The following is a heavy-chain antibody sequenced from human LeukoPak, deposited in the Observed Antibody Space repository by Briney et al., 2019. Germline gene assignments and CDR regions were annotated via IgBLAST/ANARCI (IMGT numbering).Heavy chain of an antibody. CDR1: GYTFTGYY. CDR2: INPNSGGT. J-gene: IGHJ2*01. Sequence: ASVKVSCKASGYTFTGYYMHWVRQAPGQGLEWMGWINPNSGGTNYAQKFQGRVTMTRDTSISTAYMELSRLRSDDTAVYYCAAYYYGSGTYPGAWYFDLWGRGTLVTVSS. V-gene: IGHV1-2*02. CDR3: AAYYYGSGTYPGAWYFDL. D-gene: IGHD3-10*01.